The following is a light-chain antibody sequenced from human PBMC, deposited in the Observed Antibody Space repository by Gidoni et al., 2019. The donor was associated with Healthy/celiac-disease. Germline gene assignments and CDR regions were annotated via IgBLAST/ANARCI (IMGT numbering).Light chain of an antibody. CDR2: WAS. CDR1: QSVLYSSNNKNY. J-gene: IGKJ2*01. Sequence: DIVMTQSPDSLAVSLGERATINCKPSQSVLYSSNNKNYLAWYQQKPGQPPKLLIYWASTRESGVPDRFSGSRSGTDFTLTISSLQAEDVAVYYCQQYYSTPYTFGQGTKLEIK. V-gene: IGKV4-1*01. CDR3: QQYYSTPYT.